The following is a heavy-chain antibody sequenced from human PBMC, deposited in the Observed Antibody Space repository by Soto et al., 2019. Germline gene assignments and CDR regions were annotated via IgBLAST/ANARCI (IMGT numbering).Heavy chain of an antibody. CDR2: IYYSGST. Sequence: SETLSLTCTVSCGSISSYYWSWIRQPPGKGLEWIGYIYYSGSTNYNPSLKSRVTISVDTSKNQFSLKLSSVTAADTAVYYCARAFSNWFDPWGQGTLVTVSS. CDR3: ARAFSNWFDP. CDR1: CGSISSYY. J-gene: IGHJ5*02. V-gene: IGHV4-59*01.